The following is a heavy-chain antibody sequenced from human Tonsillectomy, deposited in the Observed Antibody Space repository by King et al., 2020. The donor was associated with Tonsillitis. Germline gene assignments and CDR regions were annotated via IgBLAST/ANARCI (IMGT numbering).Heavy chain of an antibody. V-gene: IGHV3-21*01. CDR1: GFTFSSYS. J-gene: IGHJ4*02. CDR3: ARGTETYYDILTGYYAH. D-gene: IGHD3-9*01. Sequence: VQLVESGGGLVKPGGSLRLSCAASGFTFSSYSMNWVRQAPGKGLEWVSSISSSSSYIYYADSVKGRFTISSDNAKNSLYLQMNSLRAEDTAVYYCARGTETYYDILTGYYAHWGQGTLVTVSS. CDR2: ISSSSSYI.